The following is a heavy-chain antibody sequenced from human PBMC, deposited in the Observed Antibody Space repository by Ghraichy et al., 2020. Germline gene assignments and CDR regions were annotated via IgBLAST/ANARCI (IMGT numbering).Heavy chain of an antibody. J-gene: IGHJ6*02. V-gene: IGHV3-21*01. Sequence: GVLNISCAASGFTFSSYSMNWVRQAPGKGLEWVSSISSSSSSIYYADSLKGRFTISRDNAKNSLYLQMNSLRAEDTALYYCARNLYGITASYYYYGMDVWGQGTTVTVSS. CDR2: ISSSSSSI. CDR3: ARNLYGITASYYYYGMDV. D-gene: IGHD1-20*01. CDR1: GFTFSSYS.